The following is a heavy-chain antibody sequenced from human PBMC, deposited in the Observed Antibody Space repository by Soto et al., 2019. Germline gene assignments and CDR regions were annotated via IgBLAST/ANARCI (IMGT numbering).Heavy chain of an antibody. CDR3: AKGTDDEYYDILTGLIDY. J-gene: IGHJ4*02. Sequence: EVQLLESGGGLVQPGGSLRLSCAASGFTFSSYAMSWVRQAPGKGLEWVSAISGSGGSTYYADSVKGRFTISRDNSKNRLYLQMNSLRAEDTAVYYCAKGTDDEYYDILTGLIDYWGQGTLVTVSS. CDR1: GFTFSSYA. V-gene: IGHV3-23*01. CDR2: ISGSGGST. D-gene: IGHD3-9*01.